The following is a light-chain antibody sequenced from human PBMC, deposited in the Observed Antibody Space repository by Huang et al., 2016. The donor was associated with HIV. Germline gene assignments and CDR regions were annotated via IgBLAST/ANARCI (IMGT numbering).Light chain of an antibody. CDR3: RQTLQTPWT. CDR1: QSLLHNTGYNY. Sequence: DIVMAQSPLSLHVTPGDPASISCNSSQSLLHNTGYNYLNCYLHKPGKSPQLLIYLGSNRAPGVPDRFSGSGSDTEFTLKISRVEAEDVGVYYGRQTLQTPWTFGQGTKVEI. CDR2: LGS. J-gene: IGKJ1*01. V-gene: IGKV2-28*01.